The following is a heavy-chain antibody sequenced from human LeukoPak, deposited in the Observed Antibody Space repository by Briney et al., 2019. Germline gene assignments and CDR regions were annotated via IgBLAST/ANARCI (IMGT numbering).Heavy chain of an antibody. D-gene: IGHD2-2*01. V-gene: IGHV3-33*01. J-gene: IGHJ4*02. CDR3: ARDFYCSRTSCYAPSFDY. Sequence: GGSLRLSCAASGFTFSSYGMHWVRQAPGKGLEWVALIGYDGTNEYYADSVKDRFTTSRDNSKNPLYLQMKSLRAEDTAVYYCARDFYCSRTSCYAPSFDYWGQGTLVTVSS. CDR2: IGYDGTNE. CDR1: GFTFSSYG.